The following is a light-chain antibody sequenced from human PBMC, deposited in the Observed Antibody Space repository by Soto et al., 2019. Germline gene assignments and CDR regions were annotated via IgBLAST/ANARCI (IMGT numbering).Light chain of an antibody. CDR2: DAS. CDR3: QQRSNWPPLRT. CDR1: QSVSSY. Sequence: EIVLTQSPATLSLSPGERATLSCRASQSVSSYLAWYQQKPGQAPRLLIYDASNRATGIPARFSGSGSGTDFTLTISSLEPEDFAVYHCQQRSNWPPLRTFGQGTKLEFK. V-gene: IGKV3-11*01. J-gene: IGKJ2*01.